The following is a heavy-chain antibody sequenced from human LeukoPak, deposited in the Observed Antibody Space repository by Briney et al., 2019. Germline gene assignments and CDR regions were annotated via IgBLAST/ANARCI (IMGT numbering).Heavy chain of an antibody. D-gene: IGHD2-8*01. CDR1: GGSISSGSYY. CDR2: IYASGST. J-gene: IGHJ6*03. Sequence: PSETLSLTCTVSGGSISSGSYYWNWIRQPAGKGLEWIGRIYASGSTNYNPSLQSRVTISVDTSKNQFSLKLSSVTAADTAVYYCARGLGVYAIRFYFVDYYMDVWGKGTTVTVSS. V-gene: IGHV4-61*02. CDR3: ARGLGVYAIRFYFVDYYMDV.